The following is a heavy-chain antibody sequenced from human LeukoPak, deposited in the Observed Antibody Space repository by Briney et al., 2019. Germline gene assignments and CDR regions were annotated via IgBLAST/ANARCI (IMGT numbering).Heavy chain of an antibody. J-gene: IGHJ4*02. CDR1: GGSISSSSYY. V-gene: IGHV4-39*07. D-gene: IGHD4-17*01. Sequence: SETLSLTCTVSGGSISSSSYYWGWIRQPPGKGLEWIGSIYYSGSTYYNPSLKSRVTISVDTSKNQFSLKLSSVTAADTAVYYCARAGSTTVTTYFDYWGQGTLVTVSS. CDR2: IYYSGST. CDR3: ARAGSTTVTTYFDY.